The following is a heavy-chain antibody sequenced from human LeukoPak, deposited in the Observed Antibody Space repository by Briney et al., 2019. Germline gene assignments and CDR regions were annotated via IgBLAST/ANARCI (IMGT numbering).Heavy chain of an antibody. V-gene: IGHV4-38-2*02. Sequence: ETLSLTCTVSGYSISSGYYWAWIRQPPGKGLEWIGSIYHSGSTYYNPSLKSRVTISVDTSKNQFSLKLSSVTAADTAVYYCARGHLNYYYYMDVWGKGTTVTISS. CDR1: GYSISSGYY. CDR3: ARGHLNYYYYMDV. J-gene: IGHJ6*03. CDR2: IYHSGST.